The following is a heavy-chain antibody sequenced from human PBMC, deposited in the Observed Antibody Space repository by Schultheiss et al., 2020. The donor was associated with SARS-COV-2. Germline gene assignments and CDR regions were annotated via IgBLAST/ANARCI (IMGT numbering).Heavy chain of an antibody. Sequence: SETLSLTCTVSGGSISSYYWSWIRQPPGKGLEWIGEINHSGSTYYNPSLKSRVTISVDTSKNQFSLKLSSVTAADTAVYYCARNGASDYVWGSYRLGNWFDPWGQGTLVTVSS. CDR2: INHSGST. D-gene: IGHD3-16*02. J-gene: IGHJ5*02. CDR1: GGSISSYY. V-gene: IGHV4-34*01. CDR3: ARNGASDYVWGSYRLGNWFDP.